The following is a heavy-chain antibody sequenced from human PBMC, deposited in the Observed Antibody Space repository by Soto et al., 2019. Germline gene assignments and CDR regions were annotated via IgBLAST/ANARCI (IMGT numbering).Heavy chain of an antibody. J-gene: IGHJ4*02. CDR2: IKPGGSDL. D-gene: IGHD2-2*01. CDR3: ARQSTYICDC. V-gene: IGHV5-51*01. CDR1: GYRLDAAW. Sequence: GESLKISCKGVGYRLDAAWIGWVRQMPGKGLEWMGIIKPGGSDLRYSPSFRGQVTISADAAVNTAYLQWDSLKASDTATYYCARQSTYICDCWGPRSLGRASS.